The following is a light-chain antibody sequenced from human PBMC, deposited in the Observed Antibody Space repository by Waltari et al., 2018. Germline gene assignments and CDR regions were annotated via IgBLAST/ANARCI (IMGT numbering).Light chain of an antibody. CDR3: CSYAGSTPWV. J-gene: IGLJ3*02. Sequence: QSALTQPASVSGSPGQSITISCTGTSSDVGSYNLVSWYQQHPDKAPKLMIYEVTKRPSGVSHRSPASKAGNPASVTITGVHAEDQADYHCCSYAGSTPWVFGGGTKLPVL. CDR2: EVT. CDR1: SSDVGSYNL. V-gene: IGLV2-23*02.